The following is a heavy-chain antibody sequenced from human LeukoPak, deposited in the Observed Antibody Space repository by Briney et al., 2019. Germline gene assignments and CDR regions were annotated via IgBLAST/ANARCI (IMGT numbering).Heavy chain of an antibody. J-gene: IGHJ4*02. V-gene: IGHV1-18*01. D-gene: IGHD6-25*01. CDR3: AKWKDSSAWLTLPDY. CDR2: ISANNGNT. Sequence: ASVKVSCKASGFTFTNYGISWVRQAPGQGLEWMGWISANNGNTDYAQNFQGRVTMTTDPSTRTAYMELRSLRSDDTAVYYCAKWKDSSAWLTLPDYWGQGTRVTVSS. CDR1: GFTFTNYG.